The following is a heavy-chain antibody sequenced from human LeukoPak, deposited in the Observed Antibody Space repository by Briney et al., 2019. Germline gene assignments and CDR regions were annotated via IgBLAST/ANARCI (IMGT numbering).Heavy chain of an antibody. CDR1: GGSISSYY. CDR3: ARDLGDTHWSGYFEY. V-gene: IGHV4-59*01. CDR2: IYYSGST. J-gene: IGHJ4*02. Sequence: SETLSLTCTVSGGSISSYYWSWIRQPPGKGLEWIGYIYYSGSTNYNPSLKSRVTISVDTSKNQFSLKLSSVTAADTAVYYCARDLGDTHWSGYFEYWGQGSQVTVSS. D-gene: IGHD3-16*01.